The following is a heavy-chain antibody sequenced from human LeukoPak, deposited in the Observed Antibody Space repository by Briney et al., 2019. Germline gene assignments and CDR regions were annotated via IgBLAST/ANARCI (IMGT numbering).Heavy chain of an antibody. CDR3: LYSSGYYSIYAFDI. V-gene: IGHV1-8*01. Sequence: ASVKVSCKASGYTFTSYDINWVRQATGQGVEWMGWMNPNSGNTGYAQKFQGRVTMTRNTSISTAYMELSSLRSEDTAVYYCLYSSGYYSIYAFDIWGQGTMVTVSS. CDR1: GYTFTSYD. D-gene: IGHD3-22*01. J-gene: IGHJ3*02. CDR2: MNPNSGNT.